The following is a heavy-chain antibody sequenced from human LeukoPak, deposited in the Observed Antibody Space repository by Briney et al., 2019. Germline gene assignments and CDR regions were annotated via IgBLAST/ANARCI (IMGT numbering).Heavy chain of an antibody. V-gene: IGHV3-23*01. CDR2: ISTTT. J-gene: IGHJ5*01. D-gene: IGHD4-17*01. CDR1: GFTFSSYA. CDR3: AKPIGPRYGDYHNSCFDS. Sequence: GGSLRLSCAASGFTFSSYAMSWIRQVPAKGLEWVSAISTTTYYADFVEGRFTISRENSKNKLYLQMNSMRAEDTAVYYCAKPIGPRYGDYHNSCFDSRGQGPLVTVSS.